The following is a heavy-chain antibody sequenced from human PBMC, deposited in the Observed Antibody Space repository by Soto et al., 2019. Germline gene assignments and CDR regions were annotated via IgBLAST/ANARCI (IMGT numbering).Heavy chain of an antibody. CDR1: GDSLTNYY. V-gene: IGHV4-59*08. Sequence: QVQLQESGPGLVKPSETLSLTCTVSGDSLTNYYCSWFRQPPGKGLEWIGYILYIGTSAYTLSPKRRVTMSMDTSKTQFSLMLESVTATDTAVYYCARHGFGPLHGLVDVWGQGTTVIVSS. CDR2: ILYIGTS. J-gene: IGHJ6*02. CDR3: ARHGFGPLHGLVDV. D-gene: IGHD3-10*01.